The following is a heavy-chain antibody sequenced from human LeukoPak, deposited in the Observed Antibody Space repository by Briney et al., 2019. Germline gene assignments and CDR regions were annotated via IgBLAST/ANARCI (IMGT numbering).Heavy chain of an antibody. V-gene: IGHV4-39*07. CDR1: GGSISSSSYY. Sequence: SETLSLTCTVSGGSISSSSYYWGWIRQPPGKGLEWIGSIYYSGSTYYNPSLKSRVTISVDTSKSQFSLKLSSVTAADTAVYYCASSLRQLTYYYYYYMDVWGKGTTVTVSS. D-gene: IGHD6-13*01. J-gene: IGHJ6*03. CDR3: ASSLRQLTYYYYYYMDV. CDR2: IYYSGST.